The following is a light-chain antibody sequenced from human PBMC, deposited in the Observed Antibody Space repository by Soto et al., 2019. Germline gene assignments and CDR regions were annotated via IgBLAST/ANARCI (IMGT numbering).Light chain of an antibody. CDR3: MQALQTPRT. J-gene: IGKJ1*01. CDR2: LGS. CDR1: QSLLHTNAYNY. V-gene: IGKV2-28*01. Sequence: DIVMTQSPLSLPVTPGEPASISCRSSQSLLHTNAYNYLDWYLQKPGQSPQLLIYLGSNRASGVPDRFSGSGSGTDFKLKISRVEAEDVGVYYCMQALQTPRTFGHGTKVEIK.